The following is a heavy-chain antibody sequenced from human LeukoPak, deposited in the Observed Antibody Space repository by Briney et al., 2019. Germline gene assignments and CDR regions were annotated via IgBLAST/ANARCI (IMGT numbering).Heavy chain of an antibody. D-gene: IGHD3-3*01. V-gene: IGHV3-7*01. CDR1: GFTFSTYW. Sequence: QPGGSLRLSCAASGFTFSTYWMSWVRQAPGKGLEWVANIKQDGSEKYYVDSVKGRFTISRDNAKNSLYLQMNTLRPEDTAVYYCARERQNKDFWSGGDYWGQGTLVTVSS. CDR2: IKQDGSEK. CDR3: ARERQNKDFWSGGDY. J-gene: IGHJ4*02.